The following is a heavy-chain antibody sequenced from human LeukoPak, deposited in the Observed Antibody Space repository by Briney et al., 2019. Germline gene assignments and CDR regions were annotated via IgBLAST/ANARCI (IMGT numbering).Heavy chain of an antibody. J-gene: IGHJ4*02. CDR3: AREGVLRYFDWNYYFDY. CDR2: IYYSGST. V-gene: IGHV4-59*12. D-gene: IGHD3-9*01. CDR1: GGSISSYY. Sequence: SETLSLTCTVSGGSISSYYWNWIRQPPGKGLEWIGYIYYSGSTNYNPSLKSRVTISVDTSKNQFSLNLTSMTAADTAVYYCAREGVLRYFDWNYYFDYWGQGTLVTVSS.